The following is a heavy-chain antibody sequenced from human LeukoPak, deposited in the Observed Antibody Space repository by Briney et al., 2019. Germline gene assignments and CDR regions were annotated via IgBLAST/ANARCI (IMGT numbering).Heavy chain of an antibody. D-gene: IGHD1-26*01. CDR1: GYTFTGYY. CDR3: ARGNYYDVDY. CDR2: INPNSGGT. V-gene: IGHV1-2*02. Sequence: ASVKVSCKASGYTFTGYYMHWGRQAPGQGHEWMGWINPNSGGTNYAQKFHGRVTMTRDTSISTAYMELSRLRSDDTAVYYCARGNYYDVDYWGQGTLVTLSP. J-gene: IGHJ4*02.